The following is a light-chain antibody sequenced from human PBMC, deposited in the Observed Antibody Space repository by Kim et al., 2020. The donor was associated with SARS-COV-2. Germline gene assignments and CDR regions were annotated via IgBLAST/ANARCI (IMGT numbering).Light chain of an antibody. CDR1: NIEVKG. CDR2: YDS. J-gene: IGLJ3*02. Sequence: AAGKAARITCGGNNIEVKGVHEYQQKPGQAPVLVIYYDSDRPTGSRERFCGSNSGNAATLTISMVEAGDEADYYCQVWDSSSGHWVFGGGTKLTVL. V-gene: IGLV3-21*04. CDR3: QVWDSSSGHWV.